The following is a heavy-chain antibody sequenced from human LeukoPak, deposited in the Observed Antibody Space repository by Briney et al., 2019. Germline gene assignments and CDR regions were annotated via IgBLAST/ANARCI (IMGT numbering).Heavy chain of an antibody. CDR3: ARSAGVENYYYYGMDV. CDR1: GGTFSSYA. Sequence: ASVKVSCTASGGTFSSYAISWVRQAPGQGLEWMGWISAYNGNTNYAQNLQGRVTMTTDTSTSTAHMELRSLRSDDTAVYYCARSAGVENYYYYGMDVWGQGTTVTVSS. J-gene: IGHJ6*02. D-gene: IGHD3-10*01. V-gene: IGHV1-18*01. CDR2: ISAYNGNT.